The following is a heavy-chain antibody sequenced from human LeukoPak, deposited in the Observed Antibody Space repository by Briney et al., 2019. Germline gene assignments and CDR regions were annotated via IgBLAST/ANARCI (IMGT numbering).Heavy chain of an antibody. CDR1: GFTFSSYA. J-gene: IGHJ4*02. Sequence: GGSLRLSCAASGFTFSSYAMSWVRQAPGKGLEWVSGISGSGGSTYYADSVKGRFTISRDNSKNTLYLQMNSPRAEDTAVYYCAKEAAVVVVAAPDYWGQGTLVIVSS. V-gene: IGHV3-23*01. CDR3: AKEAAVVVVAAPDY. CDR2: ISGSGGST. D-gene: IGHD2-15*01.